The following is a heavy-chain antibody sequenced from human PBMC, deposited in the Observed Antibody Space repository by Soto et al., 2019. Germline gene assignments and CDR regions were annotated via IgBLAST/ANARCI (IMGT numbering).Heavy chain of an antibody. CDR2: INPNSGGT. CDR1: GYTFTGYY. CDR3: ETFFRRIERDPIEI. Sequence: QVQLVQSGAEVKKPGASVKVSCKASGYTFTGYYMHWVRQAPGQGLEWMGWINPNSGGTNYAQKFQSWATLSRDTSIITAYMDLSGLRCGDMSVYECETFFRRIERDPIEIWSQGRMVTVSS. V-gene: IGHV1-2*04. J-gene: IGHJ3*02.